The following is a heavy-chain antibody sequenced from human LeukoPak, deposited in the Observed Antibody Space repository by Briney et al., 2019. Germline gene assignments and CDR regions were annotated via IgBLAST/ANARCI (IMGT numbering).Heavy chain of an antibody. CDR1: GGSISSGSYY. Sequence: SQTLSLTCTVSGGSISSGSYYWSWIRQPAGKGLEWIGRICTSGSTNYNPSLKSRVTISVDTSKNQFSLKLSSVTAADTAVYYCARAVGATFVYWGQGTLVTVSS. V-gene: IGHV4-61*02. J-gene: IGHJ4*02. CDR2: ICTSGST. D-gene: IGHD1-26*01. CDR3: ARAVGATFVY.